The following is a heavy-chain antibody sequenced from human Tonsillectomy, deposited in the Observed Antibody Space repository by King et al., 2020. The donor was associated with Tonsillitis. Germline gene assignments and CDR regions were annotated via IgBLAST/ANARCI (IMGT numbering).Heavy chain of an antibody. CDR3: STLTRFLPQGAFDV. D-gene: IGHD2-2*01. J-gene: IGHJ3*01. CDR2: IYPGDSDI. Sequence: QLVQSGPEVKKPGESLKISCQGSAHRFTDHWIAWVRQMPGRGLECMGLIYPGDSDIRYSPSFQGQVTISADKSINTAYLHWSSLKASDTAVYYCSTLTRFLPQGAFDVWGQGTMVTVSS. CDR1: AHRFTDHW. V-gene: IGHV5-51*01.